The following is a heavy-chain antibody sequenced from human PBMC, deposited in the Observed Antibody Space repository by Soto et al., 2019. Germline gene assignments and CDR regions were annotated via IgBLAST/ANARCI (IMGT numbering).Heavy chain of an antibody. CDR2: INHSGST. CDR3: ARRYSSGWYHFDY. D-gene: IGHD6-19*01. J-gene: IGHJ4*02. CDR1: GGSFSGYY. V-gene: IGHV4-34*01. Sequence: QVQLQQWGAGLLKPSETLSLTCAVYGGSFSGYYWSWIRQPPGKGLEWIGEINHSGSTNYNPSLKRRVTISVDTSKNQFSLKLSSVAAADTAVYYCARRYSSGWYHFDYWGRGTLVTVSS.